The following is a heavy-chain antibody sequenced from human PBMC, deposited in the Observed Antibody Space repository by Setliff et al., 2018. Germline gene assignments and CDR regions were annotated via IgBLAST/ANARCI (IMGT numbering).Heavy chain of an antibody. J-gene: IGHJ5*02. V-gene: IGHV4-61*05. Sequence: SETLSVTCTVSGGSINSRSYYWGWIRQPAGKAPEWIGHIFSKGSTNNNPSLKSRVTISVDTSKNQFSLKLSSVTAADTAVYYCARGYCNSVGCFFAGWFDPWGQGTLVTVSS. CDR2: IFSKGST. D-gene: IGHD2-2*01. CDR1: GGSINSRSYY. CDR3: ARGYCNSVGCFFAGWFDP.